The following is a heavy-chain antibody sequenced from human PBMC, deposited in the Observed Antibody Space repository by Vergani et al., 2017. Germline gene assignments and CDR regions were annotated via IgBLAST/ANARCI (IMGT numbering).Heavy chain of an antibody. CDR3: AKHFRGWGIDY. Sequence: QVQLVESGGGVVQRGGSLRLSCATSGFTLSNYDMQWIRQGPGKGLEFVAFIQFDGSNQYYADSVKGRVTLSRDFSKNTLYLQMNSLRTDDTATYYCAKHFRGWGIDYWGQGTQVIVSS. J-gene: IGHJ4*02. V-gene: IGHV3-30*02. CDR1: GFTLSNYD. D-gene: IGHD3-16*01. CDR2: IQFDGSNQ.